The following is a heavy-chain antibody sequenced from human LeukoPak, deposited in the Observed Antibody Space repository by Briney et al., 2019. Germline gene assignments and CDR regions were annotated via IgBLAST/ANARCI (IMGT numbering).Heavy chain of an antibody. J-gene: IGHJ4*02. CDR2: INPSGGST. D-gene: IGHD2-15*01. Sequence: ASVKVSCKASGGTFSSYAISWVRQAPGQGLEWMGIINPSGGSTSYAQKLQGRVTMTRNTSTSTVYMELSSLRSEDTAVYYCARDWRDCSGGSCYNFDYWGQGTLVTVSS. V-gene: IGHV1-46*01. CDR1: GGTFSSYA. CDR3: ARDWRDCSGGSCYNFDY.